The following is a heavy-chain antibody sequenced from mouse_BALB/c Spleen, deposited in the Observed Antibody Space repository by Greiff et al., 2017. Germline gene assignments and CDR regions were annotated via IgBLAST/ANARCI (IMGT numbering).Heavy chain of an antibody. CDR1: GFTFSDYY. V-gene: IGHV5-4*02. CDR3: ARGGGYDEGAAMDY. J-gene: IGHJ4*01. Sequence: EVMLVESGGGLVKPGGSLKLSCAASGFTFSDYYMSWVRQTPEKRLEWVATISDGGSYTYYPDSVKGRFTISRENAKNNLYLQMSSLKSEDTAMYYCARGGGYDEGAAMDYWGKGTSVTVSA. D-gene: IGHD2-14*01. CDR2: ISDGGSYT.